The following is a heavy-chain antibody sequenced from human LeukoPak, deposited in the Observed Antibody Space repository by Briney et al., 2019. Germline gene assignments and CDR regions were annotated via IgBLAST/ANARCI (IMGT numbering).Heavy chain of an antibody. D-gene: IGHD3-22*01. V-gene: IGHV3-33*06. Sequence: QAGGSLRLSCAASGFTFSSYGMHWVRQAPGKGLEWVAVIWYDGSNKYYADSVKGRFTISRDNSKNTLYLQMNSLRAEDTAVYYCAKGIYDSSGYWTTFDYWGQGTLVTVSS. J-gene: IGHJ4*02. CDR3: AKGIYDSSGYWTTFDY. CDR1: GFTFSSYG. CDR2: IWYDGSNK.